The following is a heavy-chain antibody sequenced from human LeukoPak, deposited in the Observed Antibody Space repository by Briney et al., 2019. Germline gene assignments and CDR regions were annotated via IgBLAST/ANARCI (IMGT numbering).Heavy chain of an antibody. CDR2: IIPILGIA. J-gene: IGHJ4*02. CDR1: GGTFSSYA. D-gene: IGHD6-19*01. Sequence: SVKVSCKASGGTFSSYAISWVRQAPGQGLEWMGRIIPILGIANYAQKFQGRVTITADRSTSTAYMELSSLRSEDTAVYYCARDLTGYSSGWYDYWGQGTLVTVSS. V-gene: IGHV1-69*04. CDR3: ARDLTGYSSGWYDY.